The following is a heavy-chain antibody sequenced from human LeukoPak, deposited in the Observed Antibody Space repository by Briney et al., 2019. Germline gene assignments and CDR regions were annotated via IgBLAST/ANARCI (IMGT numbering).Heavy chain of an antibody. J-gene: IGHJ3*02. CDR1: GFTFSSYW. Sequence: VGSLRLSCAASGFTFSSYWMSCVRQAPGKGLEWVANIKQDGSEKYYVDSVRGRFTISRDNAKNSLYLKMNSLRAEDTAVYYCAKVDIVATILAAFDIWGQGTMVTVSS. D-gene: IGHD5-12*01. CDR2: IKQDGSEK. CDR3: AKVDIVATILAAFDI. V-gene: IGHV3-7*01.